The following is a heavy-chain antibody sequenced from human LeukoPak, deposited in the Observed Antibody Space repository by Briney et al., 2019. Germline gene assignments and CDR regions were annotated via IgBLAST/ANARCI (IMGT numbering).Heavy chain of an antibody. J-gene: IGHJ5*02. CDR3: ARGHYYYDSSGYRGPWFDP. CDR1: GFTFSSYS. Sequence: GGSLRLSRAASGFTFSSYSMDWVRQAPGKGLEWVSAISGSGGSTYYADSVKGRFTISRDNSKNTLYLQMNSLRAEDTAVYYCARGHYYYDSSGYRGPWFDPWGQGTLVTVSS. D-gene: IGHD3-22*01. V-gene: IGHV3-23*01. CDR2: ISGSGGST.